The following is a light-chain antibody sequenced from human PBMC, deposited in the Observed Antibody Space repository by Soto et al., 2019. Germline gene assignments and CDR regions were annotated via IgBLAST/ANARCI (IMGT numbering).Light chain of an antibody. CDR1: QSVSNNY. Sequence: ELVLTRSPGTLSLSPGERATLSCRASQSVSNNYLAWYQQKPGQDPRLHIYGESNRATGIPDRFSGSGSGTDFTLTIRRLEPEDFAVYYCQQYGSSGTFGQGTKVDIK. V-gene: IGKV3-20*01. J-gene: IGKJ1*01. CDR2: GES. CDR3: QQYGSSGT.